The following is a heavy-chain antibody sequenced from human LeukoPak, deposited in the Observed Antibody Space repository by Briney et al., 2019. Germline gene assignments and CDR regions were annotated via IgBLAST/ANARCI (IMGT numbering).Heavy chain of an antibody. CDR3: ARGSSWYQTNFDY. CDR2: IYYSGST. J-gene: IGHJ4*02. D-gene: IGHD6-13*01. V-gene: IGHV4-39*07. CDR1: GGSISGSTYY. Sequence: SETLSLTCTVSGGSISGSTYYWGWIRQPPGKGLEWIGSIYYSGSTYYNPSLKSRVTISVDTSKNQFSLKLSFVTAADTAVYFCARGSSWYQTNFDYWGQGTLVTVSS.